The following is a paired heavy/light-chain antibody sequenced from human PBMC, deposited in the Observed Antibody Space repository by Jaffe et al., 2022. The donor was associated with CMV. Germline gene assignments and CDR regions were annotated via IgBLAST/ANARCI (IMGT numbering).Light chain of an antibody. CDR3: CSYAGSSTPG. CDR1: SSDVGSYNL. CDR2: EVS. V-gene: IGLV2-23*02. Sequence: QSALTQPASVSGSPGQSITISCTGTSSDVGSYNLVSWYQQHPGKAPKLMIYEVSKRPSGVSNRFSGSKSGNTASLTISGLQAEDEADYYCCSYAGSSTPGFGGGTKLTVL. J-gene: IGLJ3*02.
Heavy chain of an antibody. J-gene: IGHJ6*02. V-gene: IGHV1-69*01. CDR1: GGTFSSYA. Sequence: QVQLVQSGAEVKKPGSSVKVSCKASGGTFSSYAISWVRQAPGQGLEWMGGIIPIFGTANYAQKFQGRVTITADESTSTAYMELSSLRSEDTAVYYCARDSHSSGWRNYYYYYGMDVWGQGTTVTVSS. CDR3: ARDSHSSGWRNYYYYYGMDV. CDR2: IIPIFGTA. D-gene: IGHD6-19*01.